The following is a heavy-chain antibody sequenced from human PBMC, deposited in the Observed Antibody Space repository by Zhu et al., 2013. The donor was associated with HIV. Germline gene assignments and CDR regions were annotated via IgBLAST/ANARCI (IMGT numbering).Heavy chain of an antibody. CDR2: IYYSGGT. D-gene: IGHD4-17*01. Sequence: QVQLQESGPGLVKPSQTLSLTCTVSGGSINGGDSYWSWVRQPPGKGLEWIGYIYYSGGTNYNPSLKSRVTISVDTSKNQFSLKLSSVTAADTAVYYCAGYYGVAGMDWFDPWGQGPWSPPPQ. V-gene: IGHV4-61*08. J-gene: IGHJ5*02. CDR3: AGYYGVAGMDWFDP. CDR1: GGSINGGDSY.